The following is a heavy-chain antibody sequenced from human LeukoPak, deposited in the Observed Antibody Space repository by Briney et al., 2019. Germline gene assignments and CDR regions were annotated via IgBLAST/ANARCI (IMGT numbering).Heavy chain of an antibody. CDR3: AIVVAARQGTIDP. CDR2: ISYDGSNK. Sequence: GGSLRLSCAASGFTFSSYAMHWVRQAPGKGLEWVAVISYDGSNKYYADSVKGRFTISRDNSKNTLYLQMNSLRAEDTAVYYCAIVVAARQGTIDPWGQGTLVTISS. J-gene: IGHJ5*02. CDR1: GFTFSSYA. D-gene: IGHD6-6*01. V-gene: IGHV3-30-3*01.